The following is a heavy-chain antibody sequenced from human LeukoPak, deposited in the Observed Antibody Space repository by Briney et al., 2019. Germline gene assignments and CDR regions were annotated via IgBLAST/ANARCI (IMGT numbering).Heavy chain of an antibody. D-gene: IGHD1-7*01. V-gene: IGHV4-39*07. J-gene: IGHJ6*02. CDR2: MYYSGSP. CDR3: ARGTKILRPDYYYGMDV. Sequence: PSETLSLTCTVSGGSVSGGSYYWGWIRQPPGKGLEWIGSMYYSGSPYYNPSLKSRVTISVDTPKNQFSLKLSSVTAADTAVYYCARGTKILRPDYYYGMDVWGRGTTVTVSS. CDR1: GGSVSGGSYY.